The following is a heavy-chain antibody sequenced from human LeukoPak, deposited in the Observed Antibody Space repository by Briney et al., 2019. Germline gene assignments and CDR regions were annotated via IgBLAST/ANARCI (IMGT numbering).Heavy chain of an antibody. V-gene: IGHV4-39*01. Sequence: SETLSLTCTVSGVSISTTGYYWAWIRQPPGKGLEWIASIYYSGSTYYNSSLKSRVTISVDTSRNQFSLKLSSVTAADTALYYCASDKGYSNNYFDYWGQGTLVTVSS. J-gene: IGHJ4*01. CDR2: IYYSGST. D-gene: IGHD6-13*01. CDR1: GVSISTTGYY. CDR3: ASDKGYSNNYFDY.